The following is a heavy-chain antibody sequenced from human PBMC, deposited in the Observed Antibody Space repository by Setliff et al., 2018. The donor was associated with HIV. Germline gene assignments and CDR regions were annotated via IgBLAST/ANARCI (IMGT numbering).Heavy chain of an antibody. CDR3: ARERSALLWKNWFDP. J-gene: IGHJ5*02. Sequence: PSETLSLTCTVSGGSFRSSRYYWGWIRQTPGKGLEWIGNIHYGGFFWYSPSLKSRVTISVDTSKNQFSLKLSSVTAADTAVYYCARERSALLWKNWFDPWGQGTLVTVSS. CDR1: GGSFRSSRYY. V-gene: IGHV4-39*01. CDR2: IHYGGFF. D-gene: IGHD3-10*01.